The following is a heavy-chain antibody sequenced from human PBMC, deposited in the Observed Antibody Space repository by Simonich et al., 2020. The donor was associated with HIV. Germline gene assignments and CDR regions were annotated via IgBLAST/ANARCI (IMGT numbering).Heavy chain of an antibody. CDR2: VNPKSGGT. Sequence: QVQLVQSGAEVKKPGASVKVSCKASGYTFTAYYMHWVRQAPGQGLEWMGWVNPKSGGTKYVQKVQGRVTMTEDSSTDTAHMELSSLTSEDTAVYFCAAVKYYYDSSGFSYDGVDVWGQGTMVTVSS. J-gene: IGHJ3*01. D-gene: IGHD3-22*01. V-gene: IGHV1-2*02. CDR3: AAVKYYYDSSGFSYDGVDV. CDR1: GYTFTAYY.